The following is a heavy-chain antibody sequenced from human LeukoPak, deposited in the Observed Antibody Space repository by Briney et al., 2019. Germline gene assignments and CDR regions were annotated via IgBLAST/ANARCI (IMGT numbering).Heavy chain of an antibody. D-gene: IGHD4-17*01. V-gene: IGHV1-3*01. Sequence: ASVKVSCKAPGYTFTSYAMHWVRQAPGQRLEWMGWINAGNGNTKYSQKFQGRVTITRDTSASTAYMELSSLRSEDTAVYYCARDTIAPYGEPFDYWGQGTLVTVSS. CDR3: ARDTIAPYGEPFDY. CDR2: INAGNGNT. CDR1: GYTFTSYA. J-gene: IGHJ4*02.